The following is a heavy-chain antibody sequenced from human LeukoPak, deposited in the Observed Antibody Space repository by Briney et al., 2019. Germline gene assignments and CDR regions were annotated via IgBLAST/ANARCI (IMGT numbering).Heavy chain of an antibody. CDR3: ASHVGLDAFDI. CDR2: INHSGNT. J-gene: IGHJ3*02. CDR1: GGSFSGYY. V-gene: IGHV4-34*01. D-gene: IGHD1-26*01. Sequence: SETLSLTCAVYGGSFSGYYWNWIRQPPGKGLEWIGGINHSGNTNYNPSLKSRVTISVDTSKNQFSLKLSSVTAADTAVYYCASHVGLDAFDIWGQGTLVTVSS.